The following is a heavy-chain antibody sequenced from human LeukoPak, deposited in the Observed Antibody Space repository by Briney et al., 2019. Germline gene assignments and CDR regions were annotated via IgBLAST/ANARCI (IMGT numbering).Heavy chain of an antibody. V-gene: IGHV4-39*07. CDR1: GGSISSSSYY. CDR3: ARLNWNQLDLEYYFDY. J-gene: IGHJ4*02. Sequence: PSETLSLTCTVSGGSISSSSYYWGWIRQPPGTGLEWIGSIYYSGSTYYNPSLKSRVTISVDTSKNQFSLKLSSVTAADTAVYYCARLNWNQLDLEYYFDYWGQGTLVTVSS. D-gene: IGHD1-20*01. CDR2: IYYSGST.